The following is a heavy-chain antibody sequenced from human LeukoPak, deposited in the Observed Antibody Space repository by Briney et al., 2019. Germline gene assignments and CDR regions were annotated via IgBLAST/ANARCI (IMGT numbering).Heavy chain of an antibody. D-gene: IGHD2-2*01. CDR3: VRDLGYCSSTSCYADY. Sequence: GGSLRLSCAASGFTFENCCMSWVRQAPGKGLEWDSGIKGNAASTGYADSVKGRFTISRDNAKKSLYLQMNSLRVEDTALYYCVRDLGYCSSTSCYADYWGQGTPVSVSS. V-gene: IGHV3-20*04. CDR2: IKGNAAST. J-gene: IGHJ4*02. CDR1: GFTFENCC.